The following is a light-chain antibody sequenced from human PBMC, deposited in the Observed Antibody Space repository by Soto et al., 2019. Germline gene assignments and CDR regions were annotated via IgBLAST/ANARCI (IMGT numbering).Light chain of an antibody. V-gene: IGLV1-40*01. CDR1: SYNIGAAYD. CDR2: TNT. Sequence: QLVLTQPPSVSGAPGQRVTISCTGSSYNIGAAYDVHWYQQFPGAAPKILIYTNTERPSGVPDRFSGSRSGSSASLAITGLQAEDEADYYCQSYDSSLSGWIFGGGTKLTVL. CDR3: QSYDSSLSGWI. J-gene: IGLJ2*01.